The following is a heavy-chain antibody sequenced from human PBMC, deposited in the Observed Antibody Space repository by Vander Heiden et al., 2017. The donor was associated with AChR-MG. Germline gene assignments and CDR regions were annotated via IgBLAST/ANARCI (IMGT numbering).Heavy chain of an antibody. V-gene: IGHV3-23*01. J-gene: IGHJ1*01. Sequence: EIPLSESGGGVVQPGGSLSLPCRAPGFTFRAHALSWVRLAPGKGLEWVSGISGGGTQTYYADSVKGRFIISRDNPENTVFLQMNSLRADDTAVYFCAKDQGYCSGGYCWTTLIDFWGQGTQATVSS. CDR2: ISGGGTQT. CDR3: AKDQGYCSGGYCWTTLIDF. D-gene: IGHD2-15*01. CDR1: GFTFRAHA.